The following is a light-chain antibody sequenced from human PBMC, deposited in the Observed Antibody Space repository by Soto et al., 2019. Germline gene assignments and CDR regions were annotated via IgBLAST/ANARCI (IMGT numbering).Light chain of an antibody. J-gene: IGKJ4*01. CDR3: QQYGNVPLT. Sequence: EVVLTQSPGTLSLSPGKGATLSCRASQSVSNRYFAWYQQKPGQAPRLLIYRVSSRATGIPDRFSGSGSGTDFTLTISRLEPEDFAVYYCQQYGNVPLTFGGGTKVDIK. CDR1: QSVSNRY. V-gene: IGKV3-20*01. CDR2: RVS.